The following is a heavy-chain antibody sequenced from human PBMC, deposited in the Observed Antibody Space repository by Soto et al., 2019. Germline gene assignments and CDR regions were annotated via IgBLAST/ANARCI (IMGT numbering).Heavy chain of an antibody. Sequence: QLQLLESGPGLVKASETLSLTCSVSGGSISTSRSYWAWIRQPPGKGLEWLATIIYSGSTFYNPSLASRVAVSVDTSKNEFSLKLRSVTAADTAVYYCARQPTTGDTDLWFDPWGQGTLVTVSS. J-gene: IGHJ5*02. V-gene: IGHV4-39*01. CDR2: IIYSGST. D-gene: IGHD2-21*01. CDR1: GGSISTSRSY. CDR3: ARQPTTGDTDLWFDP.